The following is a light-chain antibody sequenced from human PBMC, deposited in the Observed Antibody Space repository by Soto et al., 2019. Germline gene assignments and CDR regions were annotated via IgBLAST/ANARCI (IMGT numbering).Light chain of an antibody. V-gene: IGLV2-14*03. J-gene: IGLJ1*01. CDR2: DVS. CDR1: SSDVGGYNY. CDR3: CSYTTSNTRQIV. Sequence: QSVLTQPASVCGSPGQSITISCTGTSSDVGGYNYVSWYQHHPGKAPELMIYDVSNRPSGVSNRFSGSKSGNTASLTISGLQPEDEADYYCCSYTTSNTRQIVFGTGTKVTVL.